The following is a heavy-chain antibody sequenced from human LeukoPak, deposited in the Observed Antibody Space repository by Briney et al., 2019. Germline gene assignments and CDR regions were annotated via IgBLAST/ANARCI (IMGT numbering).Heavy chain of an antibody. V-gene: IGHV1-8*02. CDR3: ARTYYDILTGYYTVSSMYYYYYYMDV. CDR1: GGTFSSYA. Sequence: GASVKVSCKASGGTFSSYAINWVRQATGQGLEWMGWMNPNSGNTGYAQKFQGRVTMTRNTSISTAYMELSSLRSGDTAVYYCARTYYDILTGYYTVSSMYYYYYYMDVWGKGTTVTVSS. D-gene: IGHD3-9*01. CDR2: MNPNSGNT. J-gene: IGHJ6*03.